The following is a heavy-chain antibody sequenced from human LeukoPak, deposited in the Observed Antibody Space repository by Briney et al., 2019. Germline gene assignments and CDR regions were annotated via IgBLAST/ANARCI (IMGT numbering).Heavy chain of an antibody. CDR3: ARDSQEVAFDI. CDR1: GDSISSDY. Sequence: SETLSLTCSASGDSISSDYWSWIRQPPGKGLEWIGYISYSGSTKSNPALKSRVTISGDRSKNQFSLKMTSVTAADTAVYYCARDSQEVAFDIWGQGTMVTVSS. CDR2: ISYSGST. V-gene: IGHV4-59*12. J-gene: IGHJ3*02.